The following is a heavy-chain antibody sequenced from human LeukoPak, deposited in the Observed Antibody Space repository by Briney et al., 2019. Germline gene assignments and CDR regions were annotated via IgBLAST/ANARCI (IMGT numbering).Heavy chain of an antibody. CDR2: INPNSGGT. V-gene: IGHV1-2*02. CDR3: ARAGDSSSWDNWFDP. CDR1: GYTFTGYY. Sequence: ASVKVSCKASGYTFTGYYMHWLRQAPGQGLEWMGWINPNSGGTNYAQKFQGRVTMTRDTSISTAYMELSRLRSDDTAVYYCARAGDSSSWDNWFDPWGQGTLVTVSS. D-gene: IGHD6-13*01. J-gene: IGHJ5*02.